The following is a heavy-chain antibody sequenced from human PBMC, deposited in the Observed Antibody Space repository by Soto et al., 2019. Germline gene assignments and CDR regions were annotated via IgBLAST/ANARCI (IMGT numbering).Heavy chain of an antibody. V-gene: IGHV4-61*01. Sequence: ETRCRTCTFSGGLVISGTPYGSWIRQPHGKRLEWIGEINHSGSTNYNPSLKSRVTISVDTSKNQFSLKLSSVTAADTAVYYCARVPYCSGGSCYQTPDYGMDVWGQGTTVS. J-gene: IGHJ6*02. CDR2: INHSGST. CDR3: ARVPYCSGGSCYQTPDYGMDV. D-gene: IGHD2-15*01. CDR1: GGLVISGTPY.